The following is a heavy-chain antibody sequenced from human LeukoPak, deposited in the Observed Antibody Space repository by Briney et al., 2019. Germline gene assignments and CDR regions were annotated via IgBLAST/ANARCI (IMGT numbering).Heavy chain of an antibody. V-gene: IGHV1-2*02. CDR1: GYTFTGYY. CDR2: INPNSGGT. J-gene: IGHJ4*02. Sequence: SVKVSCKASGYTFTGYYMHWVRQAPGQGLEWMGWINPNSGGTNYAQKFQGRVTMTRDTSISTAYMELSRLRSDDTAVYYCARDSPPGIAVAGPGYWGQGTLVTVSS. CDR3: ARDSPPGIAVAGPGY. D-gene: IGHD6-19*01.